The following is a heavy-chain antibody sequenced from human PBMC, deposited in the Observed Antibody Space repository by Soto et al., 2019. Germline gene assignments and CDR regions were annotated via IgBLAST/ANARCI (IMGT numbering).Heavy chain of an antibody. D-gene: IGHD2-2*01. V-gene: IGHV4-59*08. CDR1: GDSIRNYY. J-gene: IGHJ4*02. CDR3: ARHPGSTWYFDY. CDR2: MYYSGST. Sequence: SETLSLTCTVSGDSIRNYYWSWIRQPPGKGLEWIGYMYYSGSTNYNPSLKSRVTISVDTSKNQFSLKLSSVTAADTAVYYCARHPGSTWYFDYWGQGTLVTVSS.